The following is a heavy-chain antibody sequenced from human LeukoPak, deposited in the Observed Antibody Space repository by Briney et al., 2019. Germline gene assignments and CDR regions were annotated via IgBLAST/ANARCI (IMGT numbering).Heavy chain of an antibody. V-gene: IGHV4-30-2*01. CDR2: IYHSGST. D-gene: IGHD5-24*01. CDR3: ARGGVEMATIEMDAFDI. J-gene: IGHJ3*02. Sequence: SETLSLTCAVSGGSISSGGYSWSWIRQPPGKGLEWIGYIYHSGSTYYNPSLKSRVTISVDRSKNQFSLKLSSVTAADTAVYYCARGGVEMATIEMDAFDIWGQGTMVTVSS. CDR1: GGSISSGGYS.